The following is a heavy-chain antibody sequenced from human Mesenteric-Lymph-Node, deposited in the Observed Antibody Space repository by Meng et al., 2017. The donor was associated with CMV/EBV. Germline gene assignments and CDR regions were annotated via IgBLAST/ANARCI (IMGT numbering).Heavy chain of an antibody. CDR2: ISSSGRTI. D-gene: IGHD6-13*01. V-gene: IGHV3-48*03. Sequence: GESLKISCAASGFTFSRYEMNWVRQAPGKGLEWVSYISSSGRTIYYADSVKGRFTISRDNALNSLYLQMNSLRAEDTAVYHCAREGSSSSWLPSYYVDYWGQGTLVTVSS. CDR1: GFTFSRYE. J-gene: IGHJ4*02. CDR3: AREGSSSSWLPSYYVDY.